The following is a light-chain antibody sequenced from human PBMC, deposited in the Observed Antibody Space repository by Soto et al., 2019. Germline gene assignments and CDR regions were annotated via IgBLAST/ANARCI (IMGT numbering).Light chain of an antibody. CDR2: DAS. CDR1: QRFSNN. Sequence: VLTQSQSTLSLSPGERATLSCRASQRFSNNLAWYQQKPGQAPRLLIYDASNRATGIPARFSGRGSGTDFTLTISSLEPEDFAVYYCQQRSNFMYTFGQGTKLEIK. J-gene: IGKJ2*01. CDR3: QQRSNFMYT. V-gene: IGKV3-11*01.